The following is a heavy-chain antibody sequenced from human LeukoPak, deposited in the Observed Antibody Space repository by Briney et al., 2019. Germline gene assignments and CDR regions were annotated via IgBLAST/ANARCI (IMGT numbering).Heavy chain of an antibody. CDR2: IYYSGST. V-gene: IGHV4-39*01. CDR1: GGSISSSSYY. J-gene: IGHJ4*02. CDR3: ASLGATFDY. Sequence: PSETLSLTCTVSGGSISSSSYYWGWIRQPPGKGLEWIGSIYYSGSTYYNPSLKSRVTISVDTSKNQFSLKLSSVTAADTAVYYCASLGATFDYWGQRTLVTVSS.